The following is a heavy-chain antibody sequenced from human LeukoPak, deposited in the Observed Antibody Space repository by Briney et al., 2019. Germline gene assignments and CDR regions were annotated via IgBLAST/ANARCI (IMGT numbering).Heavy chain of an antibody. J-gene: IGHJ6*03. CDR1: GGSISSSSYY. CDR2: IYYSGST. CDR3: ARFAGEYNWNDVGDYYYYYYMDV. V-gene: IGHV4-39*07. Sequence: SETLSLTCTVSGGSISSSSYYWGWIRQPPGKGLEWIGSIYYSGSTNYNPSLKSRVTISVDTSKNQFSLKLSSVTAADTAVYYCARFAGEYNWNDVGDYYYYYYMDVWGKGTTVTISS. D-gene: IGHD1-1*01.